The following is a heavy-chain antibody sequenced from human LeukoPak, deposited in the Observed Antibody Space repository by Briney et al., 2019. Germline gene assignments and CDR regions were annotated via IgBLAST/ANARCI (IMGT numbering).Heavy chain of an antibody. Sequence: PGGSLRLSCAASGFIFSSYDMHWVRQAPGKGLEWVAVISYDGSNKYYEDSVKGRFTISRDNSKNTLYLQMNSLRAEDTAVYYCARDRAKPLWAFDIWGQGTMVTVSS. CDR2: ISYDGSNK. D-gene: IGHD3-10*01. J-gene: IGHJ3*02. CDR3: ARDRAKPLWAFDI. CDR1: GFIFSSYD. V-gene: IGHV3-30*03.